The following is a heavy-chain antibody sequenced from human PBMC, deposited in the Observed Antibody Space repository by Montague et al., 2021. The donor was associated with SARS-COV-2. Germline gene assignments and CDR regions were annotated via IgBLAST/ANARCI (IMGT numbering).Heavy chain of an antibody. V-gene: IGHV4-4*07. CDR2: VYASGGT. CDR3: ARGVVAAPPAVDY. CDR1: GEPISGFF. J-gene: IGHJ4*02. Sequence: SETLSLTCSVSGEPISGFFWNWIRQPAGKGLEWIGRVYASGGTDYNPSXESRVTMSVDTSKNQFSLKVNSVTAADTAVYYCARGVVAAPPAVDYWGRGTLVTVSS. D-gene: IGHD2-15*01.